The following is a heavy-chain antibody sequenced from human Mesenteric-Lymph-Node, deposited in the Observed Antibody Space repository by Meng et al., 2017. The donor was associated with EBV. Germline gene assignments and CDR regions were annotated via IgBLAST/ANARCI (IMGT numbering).Heavy chain of an antibody. Sequence: GAGVKKRGGSLKVSWKGSGYSFTSYWIGWVRQMPGKGLEWMGIIYPGDSDTRYSPSFQGQVTISADKSISTAYLQWSSLKASDTAMYYCARLLNGDTGGRPNWLDPWGQGTLVTVSS. CDR2: IYPGDSDT. CDR3: ARLLNGDTGGRPNWLDP. CDR1: GYSFTSYW. V-gene: IGHV5-51*03. D-gene: IGHD2-8*01. J-gene: IGHJ5*02.